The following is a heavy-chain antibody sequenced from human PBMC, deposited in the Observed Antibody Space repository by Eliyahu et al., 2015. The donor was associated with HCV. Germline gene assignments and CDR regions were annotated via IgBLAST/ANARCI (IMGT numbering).Heavy chain of an antibody. Sequence: QVQLQESGPGLVKPSETLSLTCTVSGGSISSYXXXWXRQPPGKGLEWIGYIYYSGSTNYNPSLKSRVTISVDTSKNQFSLKLSSVTAADTAVYYCARAKSPRGYDYVWGPSAPYFDYWGQGTLVTVSS. J-gene: IGHJ4*02. CDR1: GGSISSYX. CDR3: ARAKSPRGYDYVWGPSAPYFDY. D-gene: IGHD3-16*01. V-gene: IGHV4-59*01. CDR2: IYYSGST.